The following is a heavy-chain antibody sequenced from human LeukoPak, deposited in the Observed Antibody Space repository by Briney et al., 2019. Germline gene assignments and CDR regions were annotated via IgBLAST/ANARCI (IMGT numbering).Heavy chain of an antibody. CDR1: GFTFSTYW. CDR2: INSNWSTT. V-gene: IGHV3-74*01. Sequence: GGSLRLSCAASGFTFSTYWTHCVRQAPGKGLEWVSHINSNWSTTSYADSVKGRFTTSRDNAENTLYLQMNSLRAEDTAVYYCARDAVDTANAVWGQGTTVTVSS. D-gene: IGHD5-18*01. J-gene: IGHJ6*02. CDR3: ARDAVDTANAV.